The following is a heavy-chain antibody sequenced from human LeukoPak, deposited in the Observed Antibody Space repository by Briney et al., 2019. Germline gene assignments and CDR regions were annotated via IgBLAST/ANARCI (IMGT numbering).Heavy chain of an antibody. J-gene: IGHJ4*02. Sequence: PSEPLSLTFSVSGGSVFSNYWSWVRPPPGEGVEWIGAVELSGRTNYNPSLESRVTISVDMSANHISLKLTSVTAADTAVYYCAREGGPYRPLDHSGQGTLVTVSS. V-gene: IGHV4-4*07. CDR3: AREGGPYRPLDH. CDR2: VELSGRT. CDR1: GGSVFSNY.